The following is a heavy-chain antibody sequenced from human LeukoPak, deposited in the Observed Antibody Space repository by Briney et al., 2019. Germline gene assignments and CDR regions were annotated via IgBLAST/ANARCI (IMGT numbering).Heavy chain of an antibody. CDR2: INPNSGGR. Sequence: ASVKLSCTASGYTFTGYYMHWVRQAPGQGLEWMGRINPNSGGRNYEQKFQGRVTMTRDTSISTAYMELSRLRSDDTAVYYCASTPLGYYGSGSYLGYFDYWGQGTLVTVSS. CDR1: GYTFTGYY. D-gene: IGHD3-10*01. J-gene: IGHJ4*02. V-gene: IGHV1-2*06. CDR3: ASTPLGYYGSGSYLGYFDY.